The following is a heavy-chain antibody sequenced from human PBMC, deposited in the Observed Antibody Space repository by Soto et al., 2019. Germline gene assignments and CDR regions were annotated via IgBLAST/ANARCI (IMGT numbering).Heavy chain of an antibody. J-gene: IGHJ4*02. CDR1: DFAFSTFG. CDR3: ARGNYGQTSHFDF. D-gene: IGHD4-17*01. CDR2: IWYDESNK. V-gene: IGHV3-33*01. Sequence: PGGSLRLSCAASDFAFSTFGMHWVRQAPGKGLEWVAVIWYDESNKYYADSVKGRFTISRDNSKNMLFLQMNSLRAEDTAMYYCARGNYGQTSHFDFWGQGTLVTVSS.